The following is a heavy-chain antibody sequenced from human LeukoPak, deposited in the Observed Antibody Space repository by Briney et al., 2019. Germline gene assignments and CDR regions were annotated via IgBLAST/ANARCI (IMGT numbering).Heavy chain of an antibody. CDR1: GYSFTSYR. D-gene: IGHD1/OR15-1a*01. Sequence: PGESLKISCKGSGYSFTSYRISWVRQMPGKGLEWMGRIDPSDSYTNYSPSFQGHVTISADKSISTAYLQWSSLRASDTAMYYCARNNPRGYWYFDLWGRGTLVTVSS. J-gene: IGHJ2*01. CDR3: ARNNPRGYWYFDL. V-gene: IGHV5-10-1*01. CDR2: IDPSDSYT.